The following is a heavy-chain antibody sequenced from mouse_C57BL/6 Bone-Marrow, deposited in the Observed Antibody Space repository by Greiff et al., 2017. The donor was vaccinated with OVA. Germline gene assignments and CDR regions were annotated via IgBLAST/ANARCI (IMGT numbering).Heavy chain of an antibody. V-gene: IGHV5-12*01. CDR3: ARHGYYYGGFAY. J-gene: IGHJ3*01. CDR2: ISNGGGST. CDR1: GFTFSDYY. Sequence: EVKLVESGGGLVQPGGSLKLSCAASGFTFSDYYMYWVRQTPEKRLEWVAYISNGGGSTYYPDTVKGRFTISRDNAKNTLYLQMSRLKSEDTAMYYCARHGYYYGGFAYWGQGTLVTVSA. D-gene: IGHD1-1*01.